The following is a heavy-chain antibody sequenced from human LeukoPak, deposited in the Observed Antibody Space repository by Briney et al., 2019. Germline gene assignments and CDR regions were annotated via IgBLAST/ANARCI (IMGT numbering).Heavy chain of an antibody. CDR3: AKDPLAAAGPRSYFDY. D-gene: IGHD6-13*01. V-gene: IGHV3-9*01. CDR1: GFTFDDYA. Sequence: PGRSLRLSCAASGFTFDDYAMHWVRQAPGKGLEWVSDISWNSGSIGYADSVKGLFTISRDNAKNSLYLQMNSLRAEDTALYYCAKDPLAAAGPRSYFDYWGQGTLVTVSS. J-gene: IGHJ4*02. CDR2: ISWNSGSI.